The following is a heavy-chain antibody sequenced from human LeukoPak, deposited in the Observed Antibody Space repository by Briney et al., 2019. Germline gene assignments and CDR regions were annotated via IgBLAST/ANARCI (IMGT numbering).Heavy chain of an antibody. CDR1: GYTFTSYD. V-gene: IGHV1-2*02. CDR2: MNPNSGGT. D-gene: IGHD5-18*01. Sequence: ASVKVSCKASGYTFTSYDINWVRQATGQGLEWMGWMNPNSGGTNYAQKFQGRVTMTRDTSISTAYMELSRLRSDDTAVYYCASGAVYTAMVPDPLDYWGQGTLVTVSS. CDR3: ASGAVYTAMVPDPLDY. J-gene: IGHJ4*02.